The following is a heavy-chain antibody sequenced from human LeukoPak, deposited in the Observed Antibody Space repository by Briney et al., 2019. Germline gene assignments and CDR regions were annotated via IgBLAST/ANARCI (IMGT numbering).Heavy chain of an antibody. Sequence: GGSLRLSCAASGFTFSSYEMNWVRQAPGKGPELVSYISSSGSTIYYADSVKGRFTISRDNAKNSLYLQMNSLRAEDTAVYYCARCDYYYYYYGMDVWGQGTTVTVSS. CDR2: ISSSGSTI. D-gene: IGHD2-21*02. CDR3: ARCDYYYYYYGMDV. V-gene: IGHV3-48*03. CDR1: GFTFSSYE. J-gene: IGHJ6*02.